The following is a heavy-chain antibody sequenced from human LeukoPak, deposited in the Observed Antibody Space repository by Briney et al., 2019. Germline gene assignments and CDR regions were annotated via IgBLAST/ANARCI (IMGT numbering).Heavy chain of an antibody. CDR1: GGSFSGYY. V-gene: IGHV4-34*01. CDR3: ARRCSGYYFDY. D-gene: IGHD3-22*01. Sequence: SETLSLTCAVYGGSFSGYYWSWIRQPPGKGLEWIGEINHSGSTNYNPSLKSRVTISVDTSKNQFSLELSSVTAADTAVYYCARRCSGYYFDYWGQGTLVTVSS. J-gene: IGHJ4*02. CDR2: INHSGST.